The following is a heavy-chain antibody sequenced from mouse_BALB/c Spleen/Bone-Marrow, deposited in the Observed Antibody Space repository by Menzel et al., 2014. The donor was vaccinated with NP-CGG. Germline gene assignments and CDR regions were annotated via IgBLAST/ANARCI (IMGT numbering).Heavy chain of an antibody. D-gene: IGHD1-1*01. V-gene: IGHV1-7*01. CDR3: ALGSSYRYYFDY. Sequence: QVQLQQSGAELAKPGASVKMSCKASGYTFTSYWMHWVKQRPGQGLEWIGYINPSTGYTEYNQKFKDKATLTADKSSSTAYMQLSSLTSEDSAVYSCALGSSYRYYFDYWGQGTTLTVTS. CDR1: GYTFTSYW. CDR2: INPSTGYT. J-gene: IGHJ2*01.